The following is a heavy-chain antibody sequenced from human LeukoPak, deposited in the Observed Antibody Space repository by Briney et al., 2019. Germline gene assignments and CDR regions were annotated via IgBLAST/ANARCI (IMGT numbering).Heavy chain of an antibody. CDR1: GGSISSYY. CDR2: INHSGST. J-gene: IGHJ6*03. Sequence: SETLSLTCTVSGGSISSYYWSWIRQPPGKGLEWIGEINHSGSTNYNPSLKSRVTISVDTSKNQFSLKLSSVTAADTAVYYCARKPLLYYYYYYMDVWGKGTTVTVSS. V-gene: IGHV4-34*01. CDR3: ARKPLLYYYYYYMDV.